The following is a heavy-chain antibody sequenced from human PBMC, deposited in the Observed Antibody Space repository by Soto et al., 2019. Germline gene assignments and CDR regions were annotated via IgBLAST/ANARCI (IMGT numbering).Heavy chain of an antibody. J-gene: IGHJ4*02. CDR1: GFTFTSYA. CDR3: AKDGRHWYYGSGSYSGGTNPDFDC. CDR2: ISADGRST. V-gene: IGHV3-23*01. D-gene: IGHD3-10*01. Sequence: EVQLLESGGNLVQPGGSLRLSCVASGFTFTSYAMYWVRQAPGKGLEWVSAISADGRSTYYADSVNGRFIISRDNSKNTLYLQMDSLRAEDTAVYYCAKDGRHWYYGSGSYSGGTNPDFDCWGQGTLVTVSS.